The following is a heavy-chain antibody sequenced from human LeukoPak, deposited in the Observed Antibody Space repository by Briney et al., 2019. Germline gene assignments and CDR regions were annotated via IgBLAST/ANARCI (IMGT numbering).Heavy chain of an antibody. Sequence: GGSLRLSCAASGFTFSNYAMYWVRQAPGKGLEWVSGFTGNGDITYYTDSVKGRFTISRDNSKNTLYLEMNNLRAEDTALYYCAKRGNTISFFDPWGQGTLVTVSS. V-gene: IGHV3-23*01. D-gene: IGHD1-1*01. J-gene: IGHJ5*02. CDR2: FTGNGDIT. CDR1: GFTFSNYA. CDR3: AKRGNTISFFDP.